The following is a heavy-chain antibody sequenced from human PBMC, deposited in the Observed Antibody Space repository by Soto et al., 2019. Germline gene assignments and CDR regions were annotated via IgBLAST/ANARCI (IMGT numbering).Heavy chain of an antibody. Sequence: QVQLQESGPGLVKPSQTLSLTCTVSGDSISSVGYYWIGIRQHPGQGLEWIGYISYSRNTYYNPSLKSRITISVDTSKNQFSLQLSSVTAADTAVYYCARDRRNWIDPWGQGTLVTVSS. CDR3: ARDRRNWIDP. CDR1: GDSISSVGYY. J-gene: IGHJ5*02. CDR2: ISYSRNT. V-gene: IGHV4-31*03.